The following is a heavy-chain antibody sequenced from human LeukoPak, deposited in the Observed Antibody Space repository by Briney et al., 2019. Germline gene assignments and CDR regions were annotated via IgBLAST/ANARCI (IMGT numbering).Heavy chain of an antibody. D-gene: IGHD3-10*01. V-gene: IGHV3-30*04. Sequence: PGGSLRLSCAASGFTFSNYAMHWVRQAPGKGLEWVAVISYDGSNKYYADSVKGRFTISRDNSKNTLYLQMNSLRAEDTAVYYCAKDRGRGDAFDIWGQGTMVTVSS. J-gene: IGHJ3*02. CDR1: GFTFSNYA. CDR3: AKDRGRGDAFDI. CDR2: ISYDGSNK.